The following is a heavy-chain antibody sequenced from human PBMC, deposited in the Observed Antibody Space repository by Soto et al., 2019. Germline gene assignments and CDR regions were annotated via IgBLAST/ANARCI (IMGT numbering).Heavy chain of an antibody. CDR1: GGSISSGAYY. Sequence: QVQLRESGPGLVKPSQTLSLTCTVSGGSISSGAYYWSWIRQHPGKGLEWIGYIYYSGSAYHNPSLKSRVTISVDSSKSQFSLKVSSVTAADTAVYYCARTPNYEFWSGSDYYMDVWGKGTTVTVSS. CDR2: IYYSGSA. CDR3: ARTPNYEFWSGSDYYMDV. D-gene: IGHD3-3*01. J-gene: IGHJ6*03. V-gene: IGHV4-31*03.